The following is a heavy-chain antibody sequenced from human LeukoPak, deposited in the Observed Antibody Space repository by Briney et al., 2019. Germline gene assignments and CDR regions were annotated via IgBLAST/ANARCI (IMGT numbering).Heavy chain of an antibody. V-gene: IGHV3-30*18. CDR3: AKDRKAQLGTYYYSMDV. J-gene: IGHJ6*02. D-gene: IGHD3-10*01. CDR1: GFTFSSYG. CDR2: ISYDGSNK. Sequence: GGSLRLSCAASGFTFSSYGMHWVRQAPGKGLEWVAVISYDGSNKYYADSVKGRFTISRDNSKNTLYLQMNSLRAEDTAVYYCAKDRKAQLGTYYYSMDVWGQGTTVTVSS.